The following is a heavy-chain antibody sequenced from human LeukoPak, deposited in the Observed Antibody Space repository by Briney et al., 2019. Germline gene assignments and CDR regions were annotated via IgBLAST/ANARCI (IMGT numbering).Heavy chain of an antibody. V-gene: IGHV3-30*18. J-gene: IGHJ4*02. CDR1: GFTFSNYG. CDR3: AKDRLRWPPPYYFDY. Sequence: GGSLRLSCAASGFTFSNYGMHWVRQAPGKGLEWVAVISYDGSNKDSADSVKGRFTISRDNSKSTLYLQMNSLRAEDTAVYYCAKDRLRWPPPYYFDYWGQGTLVTVSS. D-gene: IGHD4-23*01. CDR2: ISYDGSNK.